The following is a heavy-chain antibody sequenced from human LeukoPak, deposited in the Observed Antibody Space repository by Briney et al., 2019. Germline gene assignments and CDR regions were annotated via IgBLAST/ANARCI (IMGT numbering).Heavy chain of an antibody. Sequence: SSVKVSCKASGGTFSSYTISWVRQAPGQGLEWTGRIIPILGIANYAQKFQGRVTITADKSTSTAYMELSSLRSEDTAVYYCARGDDFWSGYYIGYYYYYMDVWGKGTTVTVSS. CDR1: GGTFSSYT. V-gene: IGHV1-69*02. CDR3: ARGDDFWSGYYIGYYYYYMDV. CDR2: IIPILGIA. J-gene: IGHJ6*03. D-gene: IGHD3-3*01.